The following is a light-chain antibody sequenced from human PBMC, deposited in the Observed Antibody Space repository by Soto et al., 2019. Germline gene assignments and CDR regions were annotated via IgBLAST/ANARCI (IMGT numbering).Light chain of an antibody. CDR1: QSISSW. J-gene: IGKJ1*01. V-gene: IGKV1-5*01. Sequence: DIRLTQSPSTLSASVGHRVGLTCRASQSISSWLAWYQQKPGKAPKLLIYDASSLESGVPSRFSGSGSGTEFTLTISSLQPDDFATYYCQQYNSYSRTFGQGTKVDI. CDR3: QQYNSYSRT. CDR2: DAS.